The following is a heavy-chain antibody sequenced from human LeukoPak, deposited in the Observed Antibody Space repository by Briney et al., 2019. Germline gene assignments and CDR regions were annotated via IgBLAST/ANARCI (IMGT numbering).Heavy chain of an antibody. CDR2: IYYSGGT. CDR1: GGSVSSSSYY. D-gene: IGHD3-10*01. Sequence: SETLSLTCIVSGGSVSSSSYYWSWIRQPPGKGLEWIGYIYYSGGTNYNPSLKSRVTISLDTSKNQFSLKLSSVTAADTAVYYCARDQKFSRGAFDIWGQGTMVTVSS. J-gene: IGHJ3*02. CDR3: ARDQKFSRGAFDI. V-gene: IGHV4-61*01.